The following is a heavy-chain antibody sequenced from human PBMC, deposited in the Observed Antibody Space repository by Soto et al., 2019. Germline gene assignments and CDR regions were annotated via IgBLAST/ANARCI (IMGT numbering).Heavy chain of an antibody. CDR1: GYTFTNYA. D-gene: IGHD1-20*01. V-gene: IGHV1-18*04. Sequence: QVQLVQSGAEVKKPGASVKVSCKASGYTFTNYAITWVRQAPGQGLEWMGWISAYNGNTKYAQKFRGXLXXXTXXSTSTAYVELRSLRSDGTAVYYCARDHPYNWNPHLSHAFDPWGQGTLVTVSS. CDR3: ARDHPYNWNPHLSHAFDP. J-gene: IGHJ5*02. CDR2: ISAYNGNT.